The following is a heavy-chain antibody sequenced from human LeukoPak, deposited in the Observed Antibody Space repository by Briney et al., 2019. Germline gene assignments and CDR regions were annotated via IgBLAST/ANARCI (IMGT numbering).Heavy chain of an antibody. V-gene: IGHV4-61*02. J-gene: IGHJ5*02. Sequence: SETLSLTCTVSGGSISSGSYYWSWIRQSAGKGLEWIGRIYTSGSTNYNPSLKSRVTISVDTSKNQFSLKLSSVTAADTPVYYCARDFGYSYGYNWFDPWGQGTLVTVSS. CDR1: GGSISSGSYY. D-gene: IGHD5-18*01. CDR2: IYTSGST. CDR3: ARDFGYSYGYNWFDP.